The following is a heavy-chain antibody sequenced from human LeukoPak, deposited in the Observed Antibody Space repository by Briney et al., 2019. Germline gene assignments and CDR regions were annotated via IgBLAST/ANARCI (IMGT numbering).Heavy chain of an antibody. J-gene: IGHJ4*02. CDR3: ARRIAVAGNFDY. Sequence: GGSLRLSCAASGFTVSSNYMSWVRQAPGKGLVWVSRINSDGSSTSYADSVKGRFTISRDNAKNTLYLQMNSLRAEDTAVYYCARRIAVAGNFDYWGQGTLVTVSS. CDR2: INSDGSST. D-gene: IGHD6-19*01. V-gene: IGHV3-74*01. CDR1: GFTVSSNY.